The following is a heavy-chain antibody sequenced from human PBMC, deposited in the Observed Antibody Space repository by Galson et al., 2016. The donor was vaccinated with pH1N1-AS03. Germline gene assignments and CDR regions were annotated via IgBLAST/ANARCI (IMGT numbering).Heavy chain of an antibody. CDR3: ARGKWIGELAYYYYYGMDI. V-gene: IGHV1-69*06. Sequence: SVKVSCKASGGSFSNFVFSWVRQAPGQGLEWMAGIFPLFGTANYTQKFQGRLTVTAAKSTSTTHMELKRLRSEDTAVYYCARGKWIGELAYYYYYGMDIWWQGTTVTVSS. D-gene: IGHD3-10*01. J-gene: IGHJ6*01. CDR2: IFPLFGTA. CDR1: GGSFSNFV.